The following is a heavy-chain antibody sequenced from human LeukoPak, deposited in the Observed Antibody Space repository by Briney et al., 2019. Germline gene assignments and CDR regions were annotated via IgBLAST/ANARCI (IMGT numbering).Heavy chain of an antibody. V-gene: IGHV3-30-3*01. CDR1: GFTFNTYP. J-gene: IGHJ6*02. D-gene: IGHD3-22*01. CDR2: TSHDESYK. Sequence: PGGSLRLSCSASGFTFNTYPMHWVRQSPGKGLEWVAVTSHDESYKFYAESVKGRFTISRDNSNNTLYLQMNTLRPEDTSVYYCARDRLFYFHSPDYRAGYFHAMDVWGQGTTVTVSS. CDR3: ARDRLFYFHSPDYRAGYFHAMDV.